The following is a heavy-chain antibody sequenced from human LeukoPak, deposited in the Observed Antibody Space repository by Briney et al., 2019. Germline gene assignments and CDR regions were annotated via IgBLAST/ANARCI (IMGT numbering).Heavy chain of an antibody. CDR3: ARVPVVTAPLIDY. V-gene: IGHV3-66*01. Sequence: GGSLRLSCALSGFNVSASYMSWVRQAPGRGLEWVSVIYSGGYTDYADSVRGRFTISRDNAKNSLYLQMNSLRAEDTAVYYCARVPVVTAPLIDYWGQGTLVTVSS. J-gene: IGHJ4*02. CDR2: IYSGGYT. D-gene: IGHD2-21*02. CDR1: GFNVSASY.